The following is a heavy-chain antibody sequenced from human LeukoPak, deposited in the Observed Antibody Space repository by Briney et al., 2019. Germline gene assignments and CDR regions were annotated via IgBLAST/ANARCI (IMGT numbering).Heavy chain of an antibody. V-gene: IGHV3-48*04. CDR3: ARDDGYSSSWYDY. CDR2: ISSSSSTI. CDR1: GFTFSRYS. D-gene: IGHD6-13*01. J-gene: IGHJ4*02. Sequence: GGPLRLSCAASGFTFSRYSMIWLRQAPGKGLEGVSYISSSSSTIYYADSVKGRFTIARDNAKNSLYLQMNSRRAEDTAVYYCARDDGYSSSWYDYWGQGTLVTVSS.